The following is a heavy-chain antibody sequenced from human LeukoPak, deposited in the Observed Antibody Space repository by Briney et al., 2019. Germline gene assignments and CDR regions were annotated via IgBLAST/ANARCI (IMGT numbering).Heavy chain of an antibody. Sequence: PGGSLRLSCAASGFTFSSYSMNWVRQAPGKGLEWVSSISSSSSYIYYADSVKGRFTISRDNAKNSLYLQMNSLRAEDTAVYYCARDQMRPNYDFWSGPWGRACYLDYWGQGTLVTVSS. V-gene: IGHV3-21*01. CDR1: GFTFSSYS. D-gene: IGHD3-3*01. CDR2: ISSSSSYI. CDR3: ARDQMRPNYDFWSGPWGRACYLDY. J-gene: IGHJ4*02.